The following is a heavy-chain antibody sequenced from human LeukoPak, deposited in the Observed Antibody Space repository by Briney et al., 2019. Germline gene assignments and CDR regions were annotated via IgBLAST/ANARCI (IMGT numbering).Heavy chain of an antibody. J-gene: IGHJ4*02. V-gene: IGHV3-30*04. Sequence: GGSLRLSSAASGFTFSSYAMHWVRQAPGKGLEWVAVISYDGSNKYYADSVKGRFTISRDNSKNTLYLQMNSLRAEDTAVYYCANDILTGYPVDYWGQGTLVTVSS. CDR2: ISYDGSNK. CDR1: GFTFSSYA. CDR3: ANDILTGYPVDY. D-gene: IGHD3-9*01.